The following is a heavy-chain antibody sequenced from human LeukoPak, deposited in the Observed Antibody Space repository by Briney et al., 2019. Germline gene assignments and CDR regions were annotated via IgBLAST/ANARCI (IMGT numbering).Heavy chain of an antibody. Sequence: SETLPLTCTVSADSISNYHWSWIRQPPGKGLEWIGYIYYRGSTNYNPSLKSRVTISIDTSKKQFSLKLSSVTAADTAVYYCTRVRIDGYSDYWGQGTLVTVSS. D-gene: IGHD5-24*01. CDR3: TRVRIDGYSDY. CDR2: IYYRGST. V-gene: IGHV4-59*01. J-gene: IGHJ4*02. CDR1: ADSISNYH.